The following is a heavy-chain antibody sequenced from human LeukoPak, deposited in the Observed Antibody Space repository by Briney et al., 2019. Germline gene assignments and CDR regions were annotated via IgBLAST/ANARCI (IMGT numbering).Heavy chain of an antibody. V-gene: IGHV3-23*01. CDR1: GFTFSSYA. CDR2: LSGSGAKT. J-gene: IGHJ6*02. Sequence: PGASLRLSCAASGFTFSSYAMTWVRQAPGKGLQWVSALSGSGAKTYYADSVKGRFTISRDNSKNTLYLQMNRLRAEDTAVYYCAKDQGSYGMDVWGQGTTVTVSS. CDR3: AKDQGSYGMDV.